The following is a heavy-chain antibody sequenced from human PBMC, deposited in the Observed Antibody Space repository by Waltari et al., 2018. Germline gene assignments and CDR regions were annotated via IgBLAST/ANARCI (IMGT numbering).Heavy chain of an antibody. CDR1: GGSFSGYY. CDR3: ARSAPLPGTSDY. D-gene: IGHD1-7*01. V-gene: IGHV4-34*01. J-gene: IGHJ4*02. CDR2: INHSGST. Sequence: QVQLQQWGAGLLKPSETLSLTCAVYGGSFSGYYWSWIRQPPGKGLEWIGEINHSGSTNYNPSLKSGVTISVDTSKNQFSLKLSSVTAADTAVYYCARSAPLPGTSDYWGQGTLVTVSS.